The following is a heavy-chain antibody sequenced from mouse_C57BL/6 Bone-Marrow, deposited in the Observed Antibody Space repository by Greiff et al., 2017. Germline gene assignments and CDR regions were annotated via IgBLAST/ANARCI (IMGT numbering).Heavy chain of an antibody. Sequence: VKLQQSGAELARPGASVKLSCKASGYTFTSYGISWVKQRTGQGLEWIGEIYPRSGNTYYNEKFKGKATLTADKSSSTAYMELRSLTSEDSAVSFCARLKGTTAPYWYFDVWGKGTTVTVSS. D-gene: IGHD1-2*01. V-gene: IGHV1-81*01. J-gene: IGHJ1*03. CDR1: GYTFTSYG. CDR2: IYPRSGNT. CDR3: ARLKGTTAPYWYFDV.